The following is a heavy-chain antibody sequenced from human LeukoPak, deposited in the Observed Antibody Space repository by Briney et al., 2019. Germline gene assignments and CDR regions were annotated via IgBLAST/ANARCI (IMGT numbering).Heavy chain of an antibody. V-gene: IGHV3-48*03. CDR1: GFTFSSYE. D-gene: IGHD1-1*01. Sequence: QPGGSLRLSCAASGFTFSSYEMNWVRQAPGKGLEWVSYISSSGSTIYYADSVKGRFTISRDNAKNTLYLQMNSLRAEDTAVYYCAKDGGTAYYYYYMDVWGKGTTVTVSS. CDR3: AKDGGTAYYYYYMDV. CDR2: ISSSGSTI. J-gene: IGHJ6*03.